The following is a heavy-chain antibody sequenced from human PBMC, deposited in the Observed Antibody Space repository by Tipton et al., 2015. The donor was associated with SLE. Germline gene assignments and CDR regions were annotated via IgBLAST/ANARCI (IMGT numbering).Heavy chain of an antibody. J-gene: IGHJ6*03. CDR2: LDDSGST. D-gene: IGHD3-9*01. V-gene: IGHV4-59*01. Sequence: TLSLTCTVSGDSISGYYWSWIRQPPGKGLEWIGYLDDSGSTHYRPSLESRVTISVDTSKNQFSLKLSSVTAADTAVYYCARGSLGRHYDILTGRTYYYFYYMDVWGKGTTVTVSS. CDR1: GDSISGYY. CDR3: ARGSLGRHYDILTGRTYYYFYYMDV.